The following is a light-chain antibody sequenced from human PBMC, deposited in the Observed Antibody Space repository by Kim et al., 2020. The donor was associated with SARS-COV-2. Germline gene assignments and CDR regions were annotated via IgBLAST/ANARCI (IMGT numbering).Light chain of an antibody. Sequence: QSALTQPPSVSGSPGQSITISCTGTSTNVGGYNLVSWYQQHPGKAPKLMIYEVIKRPSGVAKRFSGSKSGNAASLTISGLQAEDEADYYCCSYARSSTWVFGGGTQLTVL. J-gene: IGLJ3*02. V-gene: IGLV2-23*02. CDR1: STNVGGYNL. CDR2: EVI. CDR3: CSYARSSTWV.